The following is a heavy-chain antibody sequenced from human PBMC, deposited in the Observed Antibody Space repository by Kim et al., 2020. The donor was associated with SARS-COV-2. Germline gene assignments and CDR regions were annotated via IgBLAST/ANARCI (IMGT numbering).Heavy chain of an antibody. V-gene: IGHV3-33*01. CDR1: GFTFSSYG. Sequence: GGSLRLSCAASGFTFSSYGMHRVRQAPGKGLEWVAVIWYDGSNKYYADSVKGRFTISRDNSKNTLYLQMNSLRAEDTAVYYCAREPSIGEHDFHYWGQGTLVTVSS. D-gene: IGHD1-26*01. J-gene: IGHJ4*02. CDR3: AREPSIGEHDFHY. CDR2: IWYDGSNK.